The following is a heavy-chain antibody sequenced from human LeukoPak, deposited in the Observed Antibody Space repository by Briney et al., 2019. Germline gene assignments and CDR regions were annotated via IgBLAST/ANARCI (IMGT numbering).Heavy chain of an antibody. D-gene: IGHD2-2*01. Sequence: SETLSLTCSVSGGSVNSGLYYWTWIRQPPGKGLEWIGFIYYSGTTRYNPSLRSRVSISIDTSTNQFSLKMSSVTAADTAVYYCARDRVVVPAAFDYWGQGTLVTVSS. CDR2: IYYSGTT. J-gene: IGHJ4*02. CDR1: GGSVNSGLYY. V-gene: IGHV4-61*01. CDR3: ARDRVVVPAAFDY.